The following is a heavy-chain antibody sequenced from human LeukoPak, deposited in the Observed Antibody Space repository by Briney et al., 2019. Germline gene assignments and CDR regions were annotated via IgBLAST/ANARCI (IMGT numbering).Heavy chain of an antibody. J-gene: IGHJ4*02. CDR3: AGGSGFLIQN. Sequence: PGGSLRLSCAASGFTFSSYWMNWVRQVPGQGLEWVAIIKQDGSATYYVDSVKGRFTISRDNAKNSLYLQVNNLRAEDTAVYYCAGGSGFLIQNWGQGTLVTVSS. V-gene: IGHV3-7*01. CDR1: GFTFSSYW. CDR2: IKQDGSAT. D-gene: IGHD3-3*01.